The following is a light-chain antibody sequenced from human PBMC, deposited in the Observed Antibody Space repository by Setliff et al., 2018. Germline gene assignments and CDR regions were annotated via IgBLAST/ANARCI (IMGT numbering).Light chain of an antibody. V-gene: IGLV1-40*01. Sequence: QSALTQPPSVSGAPGQSVTVSCTGTSSNIGAGYLVHWYQQLPGTAPKLLIYENTNRPSGVPDRFYGSRSDTSASLAITGLRAEDEAVYYCQTFGAALGGSAVFGGGTKVTVL. CDR2: ENT. J-gene: IGLJ3*02. CDR3: QTFGAALGGSAV. CDR1: SSNIGAGYL.